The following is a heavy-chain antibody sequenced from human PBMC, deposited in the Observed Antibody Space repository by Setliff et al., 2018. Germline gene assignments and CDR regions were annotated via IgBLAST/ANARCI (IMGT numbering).Heavy chain of an antibody. J-gene: IGHJ4*02. V-gene: IGHV4-61*09. D-gene: IGHD3-10*01. CDR2: IHGTEGT. CDR1: DGSLYSGNYY. Sequence: SETLSLTCTVSDGSLYSGNYYWTWIRQPAGKALEWIGHIHGTEGTHYNPSLESRATISRDKSPNQFSLMLRSVTAADTALYYCARGYYNGRGYYYLPCSFDSWGRGIVGTVS. CDR3: ARGYYNGRGYYYLPCSFDS.